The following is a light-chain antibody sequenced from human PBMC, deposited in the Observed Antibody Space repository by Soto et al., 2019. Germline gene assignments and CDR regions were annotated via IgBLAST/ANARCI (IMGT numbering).Light chain of an antibody. CDR1: QDISKY. V-gene: IGKV1-33*01. CDR3: QQYDQLPIT. J-gene: IGKJ4*01. CDR2: DVF. Sequence: DIPMTQSASSLPASVGDTVTISCQASQDISKYLNWFQQKPGKAPKLLIYDVFNVETGVPSRFSGRGSGTDFTLIISNLQPEDFGTYYCQQYDQLPITFGGGTKVDI.